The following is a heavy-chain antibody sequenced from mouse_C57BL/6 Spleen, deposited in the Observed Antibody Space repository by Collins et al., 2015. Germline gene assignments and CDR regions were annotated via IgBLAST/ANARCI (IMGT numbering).Heavy chain of an antibody. Sequence: EVQLQQSGPELVKPGASVKISCKASGYTFTDYYMNWVKQSHGKSLEWIGDINPNNGGTSYNQKFKGKATLIVDKSSSTAYMELRSLTSEDSAVYYCARGRALDYWGQGTTLTVSS. CDR1: GYTFTDYY. CDR3: ARGRALDY. CDR2: INPNNGGT. V-gene: IGHV1-26*01. J-gene: IGHJ2*01.